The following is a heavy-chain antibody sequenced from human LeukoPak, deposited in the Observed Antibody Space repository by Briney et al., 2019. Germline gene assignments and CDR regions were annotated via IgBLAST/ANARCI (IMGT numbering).Heavy chain of an antibody. D-gene: IGHD3-3*01. J-gene: IGHJ4*02. CDR1: GFSFSNYG. V-gene: IGHV3-74*01. CDR2: INTDGSTT. CDR3: AKILALHYDFWSGYYTGFDY. Sequence: SGGSLRLSCAASGFSFSNYGMHWVRQAPGKGLVWVSRINTDGSTTSYADSVKGRFTISRDNSKNTLSLQMNSLRAEDTAVYYCAKILALHYDFWSGYYTGFDYWGQGTLVTVSS.